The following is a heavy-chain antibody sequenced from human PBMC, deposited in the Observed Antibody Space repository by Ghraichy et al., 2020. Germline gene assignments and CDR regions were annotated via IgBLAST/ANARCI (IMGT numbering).Heavy chain of an antibody. D-gene: IGHD3-3*01. CDR2: IYYSGST. Sequence: SQTLSLTCTVSGGSISSSSYYWGWIRQPPGKGLEWIGSIYYSGSTYYNPSLKSRVTISVDTSKNQFSLKLSSVTAADTAVYYCARQHHRPLGFLEWYYYGMDVWGQGTTVTVSS. CDR3: ARQHHRPLGFLEWYYYGMDV. V-gene: IGHV4-39*01. J-gene: IGHJ6*02. CDR1: GGSISSSSYY.